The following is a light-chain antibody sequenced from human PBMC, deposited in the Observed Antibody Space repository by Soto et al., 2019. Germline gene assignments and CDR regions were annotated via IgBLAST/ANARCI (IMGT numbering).Light chain of an antibody. J-gene: IGLJ3*02. CDR2: DDD. CDR3: QVWNSSRDPWV. Sequence: SYELTQPPSVSVAPGQTAMITCGGNNIGNKSVHWYHQRPGQAPVLVVYDDDDRPSGIPGRFSGSNSGNTATLTISRVEAGDEADYFCQVWNSSRDPWVFGGGTKVTVL. CDR1: NIGNKS. V-gene: IGLV3-21*02.